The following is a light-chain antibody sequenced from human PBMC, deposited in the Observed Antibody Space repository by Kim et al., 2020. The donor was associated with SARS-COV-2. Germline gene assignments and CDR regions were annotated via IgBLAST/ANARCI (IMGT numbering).Light chain of an antibody. V-gene: IGLV3-1*01. CDR3: QAWDSSMRV. CDR1: KLGEKY. CDR2: QDT. J-gene: IGLJ2*01. Sequence: SYELTQPPSLSVSPGQTASITCSGDKLGEKYACWYQQKPGHFPVLVIYQDTRRPSGIPERFSGSNSGNSATLTISGTQAMDEADYYCQAWDSSMRVFGGGTQLTVL.